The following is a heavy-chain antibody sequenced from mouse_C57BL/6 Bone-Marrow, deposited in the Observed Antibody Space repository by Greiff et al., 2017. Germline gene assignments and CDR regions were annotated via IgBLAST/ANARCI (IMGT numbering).Heavy chain of an antibody. D-gene: IGHD1-1*01. CDR1: GYTFTSYW. J-gene: IGHJ3*01. CDR3: ARNRYCYGSPWFAY. Sequence: QVQLQQPGAELVKPGASVKLSCKASGYTFTSYWMHWVKQRPGQGLEWIGMIHPNSGSTNYNEKFKSKATLTVDKSSSTAYMQHSSLTSEDSAVXYCARNRYCYGSPWFAYWGQGTLVTVSA. V-gene: IGHV1-64*01. CDR2: IHPNSGST.